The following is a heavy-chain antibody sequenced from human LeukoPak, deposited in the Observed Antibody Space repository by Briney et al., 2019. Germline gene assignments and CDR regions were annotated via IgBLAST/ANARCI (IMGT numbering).Heavy chain of an antibody. J-gene: IGHJ4*02. CDR1: GFTVSTSY. Sequence: GGSLRLSCAASGFTVSTSYMNWVRQAPGKGLEWVSVIYGGGSTYYADPVRGRFTISRDNSKNTLYLQMNSLRAEDTAVYYCARGYSSGWPDFWGQGTLVTVSS. V-gene: IGHV3-53*01. CDR3: ARGYSSGWPDF. CDR2: IYGGGST. D-gene: IGHD6-25*01.